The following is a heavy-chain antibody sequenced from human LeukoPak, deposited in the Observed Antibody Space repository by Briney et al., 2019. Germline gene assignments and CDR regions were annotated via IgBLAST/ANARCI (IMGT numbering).Heavy chain of an antibody. CDR2: INRDGSST. V-gene: IGHV3-74*01. CDR3: VRDVRGVGQDYYYMDV. J-gene: IGHJ6*03. CDR1: GFIFHNHW. D-gene: IGHD2-15*01. Sequence: GGSLRLYCAASGFIFHNHWMHWVRQPPGKGLAWVSRINRDGSSTTYADSVKGRFTVSRDNARNTHYLQMNSLRADDTAVYYCVRDVRGVGQDYYYMDVWGKGNTVTVCS.